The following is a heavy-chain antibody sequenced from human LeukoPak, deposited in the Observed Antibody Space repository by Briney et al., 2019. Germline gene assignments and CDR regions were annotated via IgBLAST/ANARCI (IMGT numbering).Heavy chain of an antibody. CDR1: GGSISSYY. Sequence: SETLTLTCTVSGGSISSYYWSWIRQPPGKGLEWLGYIYYNGSTNYNPSLKSRVTISVDTSKNQFSLKLSSVTAADTAVYYCARKNLYSSSWYGEEYYGMDVWGQGTTVTVSS. J-gene: IGHJ6*02. CDR2: IYYNGST. CDR3: ARKNLYSSSWYGEEYYGMDV. D-gene: IGHD6-13*01. V-gene: IGHV4-59*01.